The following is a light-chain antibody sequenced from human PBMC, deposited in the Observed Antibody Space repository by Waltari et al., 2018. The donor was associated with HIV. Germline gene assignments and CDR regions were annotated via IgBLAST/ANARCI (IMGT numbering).Light chain of an antibody. CDR1: QTVSTT. J-gene: IGKJ2*01. Sequence: EIVMTQSPATLSVSPGERATLSCRASQTVSTTLAWYQQKPGQAPRLLIFGASNRATGIPARFSGSGSGTEFTLTISSLQSEDFAVYYCQLYNNWPQTFGQGTNLEIK. CDR3: QLYNNWPQT. CDR2: GAS. V-gene: IGKV3-15*01.